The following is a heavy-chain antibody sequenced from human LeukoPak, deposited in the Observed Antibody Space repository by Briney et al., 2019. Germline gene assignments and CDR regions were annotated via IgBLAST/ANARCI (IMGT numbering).Heavy chain of an antibody. CDR3: AKVGYSSSWYYFDY. J-gene: IGHJ4*02. V-gene: IGHV1-69*05. CDR1: GGTFSSYA. D-gene: IGHD6-13*01. Sequence: ASVKVSCKASGGTFSSYATSWVRQAPGQGLEWMGGIIPIFGTANYAQKFQGRVTITTDESTSTAYMELSSLRSEDTAVYYCAKVGYSSSWYYFDYWGQGTLVTVSS. CDR2: IIPIFGTA.